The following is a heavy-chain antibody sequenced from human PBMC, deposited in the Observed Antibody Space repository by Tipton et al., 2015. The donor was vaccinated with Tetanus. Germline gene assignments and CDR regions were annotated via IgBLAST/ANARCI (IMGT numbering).Heavy chain of an antibody. D-gene: IGHD2-21*02. CDR1: GFTFSSYA. CDR3: AKGAGSGGDSYPWVPDDFDY. CDR2: ISGSGGST. J-gene: IGHJ4*02. Sequence: SLRLSCAASGFTFSSYAMSWVRQAPGKGLEWVSAISGSGGSTYYADSVKGRFTISRDNSKNTLYLQMNSLRAEDTAVYYCAKGAGSGGDSYPWVPDDFDYWGQGTLVTVSS. V-gene: IGHV3-23*01.